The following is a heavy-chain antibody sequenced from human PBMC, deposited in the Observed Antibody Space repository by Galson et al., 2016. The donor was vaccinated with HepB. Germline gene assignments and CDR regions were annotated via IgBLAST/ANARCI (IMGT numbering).Heavy chain of an antibody. Sequence: QSGAEVKKPGESLKISCKGSGYSFTNYWIGWVRQMPGKGLEWMGIIHPGDSNTKYSPSFHGQVTISADKSISTAYLQWSSLKASDTAIYYCARQEGDMATIGLDYWGQGTLVTVSS. CDR3: ARQEGDMATIGLDY. CDR2: IHPGDSNT. CDR1: GYSFTNYW. V-gene: IGHV5-51*01. J-gene: IGHJ4*02. D-gene: IGHD5-24*01.